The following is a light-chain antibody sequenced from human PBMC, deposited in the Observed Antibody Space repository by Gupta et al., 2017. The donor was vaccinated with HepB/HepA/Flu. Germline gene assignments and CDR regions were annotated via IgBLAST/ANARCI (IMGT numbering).Light chain of an antibody. CDR1: KWGDKY. CDR2: QDS. J-gene: IGLJ2*01. V-gene: IGLV3-1*01. Sequence: SYELTQPPSVSVSPGQTASITFSGDKWGDKYACWYQQKPGQSPVLVIYQDSKRPSGIPERFSGSNSGNTATLTISGTQAMDEADYYCQAWDSSTAVFGGGTKLTVL. CDR3: QAWDSSTAV.